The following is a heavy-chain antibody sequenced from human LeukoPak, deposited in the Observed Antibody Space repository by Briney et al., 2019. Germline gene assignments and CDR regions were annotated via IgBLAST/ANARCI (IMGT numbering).Heavy chain of an antibody. CDR3: ARGGYSSSHGLQDFDC. Sequence: ASVKVSCKASGYTFTGHYMHWVRQAPGQGLEWMGGIIPIFGTANYAQKFQGRVTITADESTSTAYMELSRLRSDDTAVYYCARGGYSSSHGLQDFDCWGQGTLVTVSS. CDR1: GYTFTGHY. J-gene: IGHJ4*02. CDR2: IIPIFGTA. V-gene: IGHV1-69*13. D-gene: IGHD6-6*01.